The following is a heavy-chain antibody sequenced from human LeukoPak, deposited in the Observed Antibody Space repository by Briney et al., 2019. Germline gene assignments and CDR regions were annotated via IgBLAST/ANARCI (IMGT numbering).Heavy chain of an antibody. D-gene: IGHD3-10*01. J-gene: IGHJ4*02. Sequence: SETLSLTCTVSGGSISSGSYYWSWIRQPAGKGLEWIGRIYTSGSTNYNPSLKSRVTISVDTSKNQFSLKLSSVTAADTAVYYCSAFRGARYYFDYWGQGTLVTVSS. CDR2: IYTSGST. CDR3: SAFRGARYYFDY. V-gene: IGHV4-61*02. CDR1: GGSISSGSYY.